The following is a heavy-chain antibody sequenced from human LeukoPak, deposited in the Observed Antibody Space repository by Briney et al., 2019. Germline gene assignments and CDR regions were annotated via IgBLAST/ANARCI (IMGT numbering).Heavy chain of an antibody. Sequence: GGSLRLSCAASGFTFSSYGMHWVRQAPGKGLEWVAVIWYDGSNKYYADSVKGRFTISRDNSKNTLYLQMNSLRAEDTAVYYCATQGEDNSGWYGNWFDPWGQGTLVTVSS. CDR2: IWYDGSNK. CDR3: ATQGEDNSGWYGNWFDP. CDR1: GFTFSSYG. D-gene: IGHD6-19*01. V-gene: IGHV3-33*01. J-gene: IGHJ5*02.